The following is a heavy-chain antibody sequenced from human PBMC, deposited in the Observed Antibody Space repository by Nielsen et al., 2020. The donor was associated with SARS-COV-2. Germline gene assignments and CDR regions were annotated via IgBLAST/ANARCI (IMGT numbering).Heavy chain of an antibody. CDR1: GFTFSKFP. Sequence: GESLKISCAASGFTFSKFPMHWVRQAPGKGLEWVSSISGNGGATNYADSVKARFTISRDNSRNTLYLQMNSLRVEDTAIYYCAKFTRVSSNWSNFHYWGQGTLVTVSS. V-gene: IGHV3-23*01. CDR3: AKFTRVSSNWSNFHY. D-gene: IGHD6-13*01. CDR2: ISGNGGAT. J-gene: IGHJ4*02.